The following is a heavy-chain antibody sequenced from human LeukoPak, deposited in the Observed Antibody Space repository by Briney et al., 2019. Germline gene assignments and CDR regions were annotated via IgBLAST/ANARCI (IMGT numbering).Heavy chain of an antibody. CDR2: ISYDGSNK. CDR3: AKAAPPRFDYDFWSGYEPYYYYGMDV. Sequence: GGSLRLSCAASGFTFSSYGMHWVRQAPGKGLEWVAVISYDGSNKYYADSVKGRFTISRDNSKNTLYLQMNSLRAEDTAVYYCAKAAPPRFDYDFWSGYEPYYYYGMDVWGQGTTVTVSS. V-gene: IGHV3-30*18. D-gene: IGHD3-3*01. J-gene: IGHJ6*02. CDR1: GFTFSSYG.